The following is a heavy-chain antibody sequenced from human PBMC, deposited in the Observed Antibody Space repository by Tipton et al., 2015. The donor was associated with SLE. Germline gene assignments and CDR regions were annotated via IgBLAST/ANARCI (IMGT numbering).Heavy chain of an antibody. V-gene: IGHV4-31*03. J-gene: IGHJ4*02. Sequence: TLSLTCTVSGGSISSGGYYWSWIRQHPGKGLEWIGYIFDSGTTYYNPSLNGRLTISLHMSKKQLSLNLSSVAAADTAVYYCARYYYDSTGECLFDSWGQGTLVTVSS. CDR3: ARYYYDSTGECLFDS. CDR1: GGSISSGGYY. CDR2: IFDSGTT. D-gene: IGHD3-22*01.